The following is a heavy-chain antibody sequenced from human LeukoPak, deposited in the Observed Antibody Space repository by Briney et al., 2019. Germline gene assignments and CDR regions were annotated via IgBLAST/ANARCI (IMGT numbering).Heavy chain of an antibody. CDR1: GFTFSSSW. Sequence: GGSLRLSCAASGFTFSSSWMTWVRQAPGKGLEWVASINQDGGEIHYVDSVKGRFTISRDNAKNSLYLQMNSLRAEDTAVYYCARDCSSCGRSGGAFDIWGQGTMVTVSS. D-gene: IGHD2-15*01. J-gene: IGHJ3*02. V-gene: IGHV3-7*01. CDR2: INQDGGEI. CDR3: ARDCSSCGRSGGAFDI.